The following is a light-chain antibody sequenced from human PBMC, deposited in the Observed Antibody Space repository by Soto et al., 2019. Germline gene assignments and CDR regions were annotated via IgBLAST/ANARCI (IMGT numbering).Light chain of an antibody. V-gene: IGKV3-20*01. CDR3: QQYGSSPWT. Sequence: ETVLTQSPGTLSLSPGERATLSCRASQTIRSNYLAWYRQTPGQAPRLLIYGASNRATGIADRFSGSGSGTDVTLIISRLEPEEFALYYCQQYGSSPWTFGQGTKVEIK. CDR1: QTIRSNY. CDR2: GAS. J-gene: IGKJ1*01.